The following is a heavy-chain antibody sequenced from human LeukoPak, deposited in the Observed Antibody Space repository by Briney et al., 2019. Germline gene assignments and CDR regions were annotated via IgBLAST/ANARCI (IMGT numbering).Heavy chain of an antibody. CDR1: GYTFTGYY. J-gene: IGHJ6*03. CDR3: ARDGPAGYYYYYMDV. Sequence: GASVKVSCKASGYTFTGYYMHWVRQAPGQGLEWMGWINPNSGGTNYAQKFQGRVTMTRDTSISTAYVELSRLRSDDTAVYYCARDGPAGYYYYYMDVWGKGTTVTVSS. D-gene: IGHD6-13*01. V-gene: IGHV1-2*02. CDR2: INPNSGGT.